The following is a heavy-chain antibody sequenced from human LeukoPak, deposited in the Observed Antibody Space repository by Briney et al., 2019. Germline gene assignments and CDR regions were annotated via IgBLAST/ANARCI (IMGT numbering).Heavy chain of an antibody. D-gene: IGHD3-10*01. V-gene: IGHV1-2*02. CDR2: INPNGGGT. CDR3: ASLYYGSGSYFCLDY. CDR1: GYTFTGYY. Sequence: ASVKVSCKASGYTFTGYYMHWVRQAPGQGLEWIGLINPNGGGTNYAQYVQGRVTMTRDTTINTAYMELSRLRADDTALYYCASLYYGSGSYFCLDYWGQGQLVTVFS. J-gene: IGHJ4*02.